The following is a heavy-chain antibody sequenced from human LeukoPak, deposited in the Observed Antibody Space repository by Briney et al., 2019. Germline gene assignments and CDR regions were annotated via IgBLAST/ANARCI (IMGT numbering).Heavy chain of an antibody. CDR2: TSSTSNYK. CDR1: GFXFSDYY. D-gene: IGHD3-22*01. CDR3: ARHGLYDSTDYWTFQH. V-gene: IGHV3-11*06. Sequence: GGSLRLSSAASGFXFSDYYMSWIRQAPGKGLEWISSTSSTSNYKNYADTVQGRYTISRDNAKSSLYLQMKGLRAVDAAVYYCARHGLYDSTDYWTFQHWGQGTLVTVSS. J-gene: IGHJ1*01.